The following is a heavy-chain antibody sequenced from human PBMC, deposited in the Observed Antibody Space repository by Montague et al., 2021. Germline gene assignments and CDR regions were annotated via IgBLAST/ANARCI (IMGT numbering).Heavy chain of an antibody. CDR1: GDSINGWY. V-gene: IGHV4-59*01. J-gene: IGHJ4*02. D-gene: IGHD3-22*01. CDR3: ARQGFYESGGFFI. Sequence: SETLSLTCSVSGDSINGWYWSWIRQPPGKGLGWIGSVFYSGATNYNPSLKSRVTMSADTSKNQVSLKVNYVTAADTAVYYCARQGFYESGGFFIWGLGTLVTVSS. CDR2: VFYSGAT.